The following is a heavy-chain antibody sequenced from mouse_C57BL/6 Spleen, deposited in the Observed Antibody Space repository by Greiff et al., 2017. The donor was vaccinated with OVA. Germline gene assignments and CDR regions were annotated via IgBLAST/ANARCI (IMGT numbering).Heavy chain of an antibody. CDR2: INPSSGYT. D-gene: IGHD3-1*01. Sequence: VQRVESGAELAKPGASVKLSCKASGYTFTSYWMHWVKKRPGQGLEWIGYINPSSGYTKYNQKFKDKATLTADKSSSTAYMQLSSLTYEDSAVYYCARKKEQLPFDYWGQGTTLTVSS. CDR1: GYTFTSYW. CDR3: ARKKEQLPFDY. V-gene: IGHV1-7*01. J-gene: IGHJ2*01.